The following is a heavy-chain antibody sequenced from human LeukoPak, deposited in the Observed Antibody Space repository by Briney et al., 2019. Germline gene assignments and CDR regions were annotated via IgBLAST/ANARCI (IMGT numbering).Heavy chain of an antibody. Sequence: PSQTLSLTCTVSGGSISSGSYYWSWIRQPAGKGLEWIGRIYTSGSTNDNPSLKSRVTISVDTSNNQFSLNLSSVTSADTAVYYCARGLTFVRSTSCLFPNSYYYMDVWGKGARSPSP. J-gene: IGHJ6*03. CDR1: GGSISSGSYY. CDR2: IYTSGST. V-gene: IGHV4-61*02. D-gene: IGHD2-2*01. CDR3: ARGLTFVRSTSCLFPNSYYYMDV.